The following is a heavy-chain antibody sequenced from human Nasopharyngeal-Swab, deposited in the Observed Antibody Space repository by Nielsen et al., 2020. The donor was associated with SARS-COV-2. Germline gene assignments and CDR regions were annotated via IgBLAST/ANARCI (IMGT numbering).Heavy chain of an antibody. CDR2: ISSSSSYI. D-gene: IGHD5-18*01. CDR3: ARVAYTAILFDYYYYMDV. J-gene: IGHJ6*03. CDR1: GFTFSSYS. V-gene: IGHV3-21*01. Sequence: GVSLRLSCAASGFTFSSYSMNGVRQAPGKGLEWVSSISSSSSYIYYADSVKGRFTISRDNAKNSLYLQMNSLRAEDTAVYYCARVAYTAILFDYYYYMDVWGKGTTVTVSS.